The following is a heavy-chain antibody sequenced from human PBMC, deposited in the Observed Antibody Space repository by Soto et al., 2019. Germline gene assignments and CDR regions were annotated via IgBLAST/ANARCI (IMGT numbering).Heavy chain of an antibody. V-gene: IGHV4-39*01. CDR2: IYYSGST. J-gene: IGHJ4*02. Sequence: SETLSLTCTVSGGSISSSSYYWGWIRQPPGKGLEWIGSIYYSGSTYYNPSLKSRVTISVDTSKNQFSLKLSSVTAADTAVYYCARQQWDHYGANSNWGQGTLVTVSS. CDR1: GGSISSSSYY. CDR3: ARQQWDHYGANSN. D-gene: IGHD4-17*01.